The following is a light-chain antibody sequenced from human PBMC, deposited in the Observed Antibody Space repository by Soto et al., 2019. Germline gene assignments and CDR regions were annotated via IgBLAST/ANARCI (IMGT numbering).Light chain of an antibody. Sequence: QSALTQPASVSGSPGQPITISCTGTSSDVGGYNYVSWYQQHPGKAPKLMICDVTNRPSGVSDRFSGSKSGNTASLTISGLQAEDEADYYCSSYTSSSTVLFGGGTKLTVL. CDR3: SSYTSSSTVL. CDR1: SSDVGGYNY. V-gene: IGLV2-14*01. J-gene: IGLJ2*01. CDR2: DVT.